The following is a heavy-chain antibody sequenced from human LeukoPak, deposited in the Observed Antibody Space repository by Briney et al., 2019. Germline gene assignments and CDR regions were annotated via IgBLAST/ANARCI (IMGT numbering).Heavy chain of an antibody. CDR1: GYTFTGYY. V-gene: IGHV1-69*10. CDR3: ARLYDSSGYGIDP. CDR2: IIPILGIA. D-gene: IGHD3-22*01. J-gene: IGHJ5*02. Sequence: SVKVSCKASGYTFTGYYMHWVRQAPGQGLEWMGWIIPILGIANYAQKFQGRVTITADKSTSTAYMELSSLRSEDTAVYYCARLYDSSGYGIDPWGQGTLVTVSS.